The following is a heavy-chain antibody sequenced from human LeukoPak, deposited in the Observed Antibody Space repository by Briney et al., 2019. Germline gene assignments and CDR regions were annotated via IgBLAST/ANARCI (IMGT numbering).Heavy chain of an antibody. J-gene: IGHJ4*02. Sequence: GGSLRLSCAASGFTFSSYGMHWVRQAPGKGLEWVAVISYDGSNKYYADSVKGRFTISRDNSKNTLYLQMNSLRAEDTAVYYCAKDTAEYCDSSGYLDHWGQGTLVTVSS. CDR1: GFTFSSYG. CDR3: AKDTAEYCDSSGYLDH. V-gene: IGHV3-30*18. CDR2: ISYDGSNK. D-gene: IGHD3-22*01.